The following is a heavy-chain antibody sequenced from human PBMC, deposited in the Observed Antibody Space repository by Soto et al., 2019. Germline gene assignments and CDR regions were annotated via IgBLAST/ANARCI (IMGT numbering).Heavy chain of an antibody. J-gene: IGHJ4*02. CDR3: AARIAAALY. D-gene: IGHD6-13*01. Sequence: EVQLVQSGAEVKEPGESLKISCKGSGYSFTTYWIGWVRQMPGKGLEWMGIIYPGDSETSYSPSFQGQVTMSADKSINTAYLQWSSLKASDTAVYYCAARIAAALYWGQGTLVTVSS. CDR2: IYPGDSET. CDR1: GYSFTTYW. V-gene: IGHV5-51*01.